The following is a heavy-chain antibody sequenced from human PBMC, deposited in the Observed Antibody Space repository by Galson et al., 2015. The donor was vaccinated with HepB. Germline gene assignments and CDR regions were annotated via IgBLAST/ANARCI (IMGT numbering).Heavy chain of an antibody. V-gene: IGHV3-23*01. J-gene: IGHJ4*02. CDR1: GFTFSSYA. CDR2: ISGSGGST. CDR3: AKDLWGGGYSYGYFDY. D-gene: IGHD5-18*01. Sequence: SLRLSCAASGFTFSSYAMSWVRQAPGKGLEWVSAISGSGGSTYYADSVKGRFTISRDNSKNTLYLQMNSLRAEDTAVYYCAKDLWGGGYSYGYFDYWGQGTLVTVAS.